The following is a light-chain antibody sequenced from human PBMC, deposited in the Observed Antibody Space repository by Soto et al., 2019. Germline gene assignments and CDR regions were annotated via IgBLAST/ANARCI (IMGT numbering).Light chain of an antibody. Sequence: DIQMTQSPFSLSASVGDRVTITCRASQDISNYLAWYQQRPGKVPKLLIYAGSTLRSGVPSRFSGSGSGTDFTLTISRLQPEDVATYYCLKYDSAPHAFGGGTQVEIK. CDR3: LKYDSAPHA. V-gene: IGKV1-27*01. CDR1: QDISNY. J-gene: IGKJ4*01. CDR2: AGS.